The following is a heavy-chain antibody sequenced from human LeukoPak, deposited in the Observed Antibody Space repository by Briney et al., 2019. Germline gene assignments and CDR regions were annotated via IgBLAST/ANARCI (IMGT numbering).Heavy chain of an antibody. D-gene: IGHD4-17*01. J-gene: IGHJ5*02. V-gene: IGHV1-2*02. CDR1: GYTFTGYY. Sequence: ASVKVSCKASGYTFTGYYMHWVRQAPGQGLEWMGWIDPNSGGTNYAQKFQGRVTMTRDTSISTAYMELSRLRSDDTAVYYCAREPVTTRRFDPWGQGTLVTVSS. CDR3: AREPVTTRRFDP. CDR2: IDPNSGGT.